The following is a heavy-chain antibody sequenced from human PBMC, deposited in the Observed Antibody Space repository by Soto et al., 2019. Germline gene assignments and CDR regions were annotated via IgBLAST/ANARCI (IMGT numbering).Heavy chain of an antibody. CDR1: GGSISSSTYY. V-gene: IGHV4-39*01. CDR3: ARHQYYYDSSGYNLDY. CDR2: VYYSGST. D-gene: IGHD3-22*01. Sequence: SETLSLTCTVSGGSISSSTYYWGWIRQPPGKGLEWIGSVYYSGSTYYNPSLKSRVTISVDTSNNQFSLKLNSVTAADTAVYYCARHQYYYDSSGYNLDYWGHGNLVTVSS. J-gene: IGHJ4*01.